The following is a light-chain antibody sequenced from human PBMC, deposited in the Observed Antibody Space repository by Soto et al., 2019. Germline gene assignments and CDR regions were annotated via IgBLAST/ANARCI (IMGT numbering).Light chain of an antibody. CDR1: QSVSSS. CDR3: QQYGDSPRT. Sequence: EIVLTQSPATLSVSPGERATLSCRASQSVSSSLAWYQQKPEQAPSLLIYGAFTRATGIPDRFSGSGSGTDLTLTIARLEPEDFAVYSCQQYGDSPRTFGQGTLLEIK. J-gene: IGKJ5*01. V-gene: IGKV3-20*01. CDR2: GAF.